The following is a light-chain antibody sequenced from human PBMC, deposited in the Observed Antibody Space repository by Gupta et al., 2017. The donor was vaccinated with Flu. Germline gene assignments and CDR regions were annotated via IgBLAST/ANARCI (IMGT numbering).Light chain of an antibody. CDR3: QQSDSSPKT. Sequence: PSSLSASVGDRVTVTCRASQRISSYLNWYQQKPGKAPRLLINAASSLQSGVPSRFSGSGSGTDFTLTINSLQPEDFATYYCQQSDSSPKTFGQGTKVEMK. CDR1: QRISSY. CDR2: AAS. V-gene: IGKV1-39*01. J-gene: IGKJ1*01.